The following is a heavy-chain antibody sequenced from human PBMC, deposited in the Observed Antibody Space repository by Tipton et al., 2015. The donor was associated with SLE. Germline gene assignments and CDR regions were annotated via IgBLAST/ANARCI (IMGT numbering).Heavy chain of an antibody. CDR2: ISYSGST. V-gene: IGHV4-31*03. Sequence: TLSLTCTVSGGSIRSGGYYWSWIRQYPGKGLQRIGYISYSGSTNYNSSLKSRHTISVDTSKNQFSLKLKSVTAADTAVYYCARYIVVVRYFDYWGQGTLVTVSS. D-gene: IGHD2-21*01. CDR3: ARYIVVVRYFDY. J-gene: IGHJ4*02. CDR1: GGSIRSGGYY.